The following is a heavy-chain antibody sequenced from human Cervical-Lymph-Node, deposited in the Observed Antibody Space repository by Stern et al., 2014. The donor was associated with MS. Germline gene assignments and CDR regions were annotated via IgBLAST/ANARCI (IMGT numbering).Heavy chain of an antibody. CDR3: ARDQGGDGALDY. CDR2: MNYTGST. CDR1: GGSFSSGGHH. Sequence: QVPLVQSGPGLVKPSQTLSVTCSVSGGSFSSGGHHWSWIRQHPGKGLEWLGYMNYTGSTGYNPSLKGRVSLSAGTSKNLFFLKLTSVTVADTAVYYCARDQGGDGALDYWGQGTLVTVSS. V-gene: IGHV4-31*03. J-gene: IGHJ4*02. D-gene: IGHD2-21*02.